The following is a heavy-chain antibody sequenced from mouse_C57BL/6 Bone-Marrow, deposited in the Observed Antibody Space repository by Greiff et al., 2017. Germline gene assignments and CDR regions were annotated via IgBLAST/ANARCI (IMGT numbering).Heavy chain of an antibody. CDR3: TGRYGFFDY. CDR2: IRLKSDNYAT. CDR1: GFTFSNYW. J-gene: IGHJ2*01. V-gene: IGHV6-3*01. D-gene: IGHD2-2*01. Sequence: EVKLVESGGGLVQPGGSMKLSCVASGFTFSNYWMNWVRQSPEKGLEWVAQIRLKSDNYATHYAESVKGRFTISRDDSKSSVYLQMNNLRAEDTGIYYCTGRYGFFDYWGQGTTLTVSS.